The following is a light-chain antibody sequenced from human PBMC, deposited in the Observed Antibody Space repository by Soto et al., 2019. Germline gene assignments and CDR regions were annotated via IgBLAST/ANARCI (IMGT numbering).Light chain of an antibody. Sequence: QSVLTQPPSVSAAPGRKVTISCSGSSSNIGNNYVSWYQQFPGTAPQLLIYDNNKRPSGIPDRFSGSKSGTSATLGITGLQTGDEADYYCSSYGGFNNVLFGGGTKLTVL. CDR3: SSYGGFNNVL. J-gene: IGLJ2*01. CDR1: SSNIGNNY. V-gene: IGLV1-51*01. CDR2: DNN.